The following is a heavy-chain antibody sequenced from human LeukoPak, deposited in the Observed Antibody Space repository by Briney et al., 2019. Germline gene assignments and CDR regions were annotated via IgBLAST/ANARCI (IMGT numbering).Heavy chain of an antibody. CDR3: ASIHGYKTDY. CDR1: GLTFSSYS. Sequence: GGPLRLSCAVSGLTFSSYSMNWVRQAPGKGLEWVSSISSSSSYIYYADSVKGRFTISRDNAKNSLYLQRNNLRAEDTAVYYCASIHGYKTDYWGQRTLVTVSS. J-gene: IGHJ4*02. CDR2: ISSSSSYI. D-gene: IGHD5-24*01. V-gene: IGHV3-21*01.